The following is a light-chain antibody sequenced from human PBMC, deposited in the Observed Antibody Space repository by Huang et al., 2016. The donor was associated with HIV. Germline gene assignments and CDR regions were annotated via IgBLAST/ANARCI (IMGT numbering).Light chain of an antibody. J-gene: IGKJ1*01. CDR3: QQYNSYSPWT. V-gene: IGKV1-5*03. CDR2: KAS. CDR1: QSISSW. Sequence: DIQMTPSPSTLSASVGDRVTITCRASQSISSWLAWYQQKPGRAPNLLIYKASSLQSGVPSRFSGSGSGTEFTLTISSLQPDDFATYYCQQYNSYSPWTFGQGTKVEMK.